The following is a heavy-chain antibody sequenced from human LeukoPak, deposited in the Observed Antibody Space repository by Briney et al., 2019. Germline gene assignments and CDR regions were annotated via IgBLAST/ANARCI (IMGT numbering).Heavy chain of an antibody. D-gene: IGHD3-10*01. Sequence: PSETLSLTCTVSGGSISSYYWSWIRQPAGKGLEWIGRIYTSGGTNYNPSLKSRVTMSVDTSKNQFSLKLSSVTAADTAVYYCARVMVRGRGYYGMDVWGQGTTVTVSS. CDR3: ARVMVRGRGYYGMDV. CDR2: IYTSGGT. J-gene: IGHJ6*02. CDR1: GGSISSYY. V-gene: IGHV4-4*07.